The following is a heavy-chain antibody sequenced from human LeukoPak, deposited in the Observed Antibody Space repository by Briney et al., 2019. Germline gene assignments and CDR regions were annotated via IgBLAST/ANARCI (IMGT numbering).Heavy chain of an antibody. Sequence: ASVKVSCKASGYTFTSYAMHWVRQAPGQRLEWMGWINAGNGNTKYSQKFQSRVTITRDTSASTAYMELSSLRSEDTAVYYCARDRVTGTWLYYYGMDVWGQGTTVTVSS. D-gene: IGHD1-7*01. CDR1: GYTFTSYA. J-gene: IGHJ6*02. V-gene: IGHV1-3*01. CDR2: INAGNGNT. CDR3: ARDRVTGTWLYYYGMDV.